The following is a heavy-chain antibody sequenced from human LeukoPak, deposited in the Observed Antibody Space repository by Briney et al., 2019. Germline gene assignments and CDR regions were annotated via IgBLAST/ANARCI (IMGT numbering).Heavy chain of an antibody. CDR3: ARDLVVVPAAHYYYYYGMDV. CDR2: IKQDGSEK. J-gene: IGHJ6*04. CDR1: GFTFSSYW. D-gene: IGHD2-2*01. V-gene: IGHV3-7*03. Sequence: GGSLRLSCAASGFTFSSYWMSWVRQAPGKGLEWVANIKQDGSEKYYVDSVKGRFTISRDNAKNSLYLQMNSLRAEDTAVCYCARDLVVVPAAHYYYYYGMDVWGKGTTVTVSS.